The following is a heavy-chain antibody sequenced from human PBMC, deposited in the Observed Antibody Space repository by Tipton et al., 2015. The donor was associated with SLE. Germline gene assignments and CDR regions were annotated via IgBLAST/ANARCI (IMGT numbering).Heavy chain of an antibody. CDR1: GFTLSTYD. CDR2: IGIAGDT. Sequence: SLRLSCAASGFTLSTYDMHWVRQGTGKGPEWVSVIGIAGDTYYPDSVKGRFTISRENGKNSLHLQMNRLRAGDTAVYYCVRGQSATGEFDSWGQGTQVTVSS. J-gene: IGHJ4*02. CDR3: VRGQSATGEFDS. D-gene: IGHD3-16*01. V-gene: IGHV3-13*01.